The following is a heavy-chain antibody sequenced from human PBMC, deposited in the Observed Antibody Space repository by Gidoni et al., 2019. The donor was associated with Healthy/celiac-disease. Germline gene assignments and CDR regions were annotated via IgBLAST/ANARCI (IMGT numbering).Heavy chain of an antibody. CDR1: G. CDR2: ISYDGSNK. Sequence: GMHWVRQAPGKGLEWVAVISYDGSNKYYADSVKGRFTISRDNSKNTLYLQMNSLRAEDTAVYYCAKNSNYYYYYYYMDVWGKGTTVTVSS. J-gene: IGHJ6*03. D-gene: IGHD4-4*01. V-gene: IGHV3-30*18. CDR3: AKNSNYYYYYYYMDV.